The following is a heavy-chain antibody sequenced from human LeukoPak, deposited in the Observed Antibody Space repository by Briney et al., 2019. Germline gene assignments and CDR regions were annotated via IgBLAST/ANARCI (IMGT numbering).Heavy chain of an antibody. D-gene: IGHD5-18*01. CDR1: GFTFSDYY. CDR2: ISSGSTI. CDR3: ARGGYSYGYYLIDY. J-gene: IGHJ4*02. V-gene: IGHV3-11*04. Sequence: PGGSLRLSCAASGFTFSDYYMSWIRQAPGKGLEWVSYISSGSTIYYADSVKGRFTISRDNAKNSLYLQMNSLRAEDTAVYYCARGGYSYGYYLIDYWGQGTLVTVSS.